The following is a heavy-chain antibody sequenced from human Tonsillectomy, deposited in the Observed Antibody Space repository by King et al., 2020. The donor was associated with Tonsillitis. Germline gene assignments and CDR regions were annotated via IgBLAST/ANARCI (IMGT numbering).Heavy chain of an antibody. D-gene: IGHD4-23*01. Sequence: VQLVESGGDLVQPEGSLRLSCVASGFTFTDYWMAWVRQAPGKGLEWVADIKGDGSKRYYVDSVKGRFTISRDNAKNSLYLQMNSLRAEDTALYYCVREDGKTPSAFDYWGQGTLVTVSS. J-gene: IGHJ4*02. CDR1: GFTFTDYW. CDR3: VREDGKTPSAFDY. CDR2: IKGDGSKR. V-gene: IGHV3-7*03.